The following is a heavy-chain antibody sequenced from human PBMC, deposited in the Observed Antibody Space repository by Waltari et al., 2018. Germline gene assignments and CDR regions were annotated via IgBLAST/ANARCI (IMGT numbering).Heavy chain of an antibody. CDR2: IYTSGST. CDR3: AREGSGDYDFWSGPTLYFDY. V-gene: IGHV4-4*07. Sequence: QVQLQESGPGLVKPSETLSLTCPVSGGSISSYYWSWLRQPAGKGLEWIGRIYTSGSTNYNPALKSRVTMSVDTSKNQFSLKLSSVTAADTAVYYCAREGSGDYDFWSGPTLYFDYWGQGTLVTVSS. CDR1: GGSISSYY. D-gene: IGHD3-3*01. J-gene: IGHJ4*02.